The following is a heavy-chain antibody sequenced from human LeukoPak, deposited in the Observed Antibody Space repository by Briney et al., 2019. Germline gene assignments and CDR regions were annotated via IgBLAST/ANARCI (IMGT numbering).Heavy chain of an antibody. D-gene: IGHD3-22*01. J-gene: IGHJ3*01. CDR3: SCGPTTMIVGAFDV. CDR2: IYSDGTT. Sequence: GGSLRLSCAPSGLSVSSDCMSWVRQAPGKGLEWVSSIYSDGTTFYAESVKGRYSISRDNSKNTVYLQMNIVRAEDTAVYYCSCGPTTMIVGAFDVWGQGRSVTVSS. CDR1: GLSVSSDC. V-gene: IGHV3-53*01.